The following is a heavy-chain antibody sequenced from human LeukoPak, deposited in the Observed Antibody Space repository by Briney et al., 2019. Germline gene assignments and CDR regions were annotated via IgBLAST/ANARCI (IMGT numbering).Heavy chain of an antibody. CDR3: ARDHGITGTTDYFDY. CDR1: GGTFNSYA. Sequence: GASVKVSCKASGGTFNSYASSWVRQAPAEGREGMGRIIPILGIANYAQKFQGRVTITADKSTSTAYMELSSLRSEDTAVYYCARDHGITGTTDYFDYWGQGTLVTVSS. J-gene: IGHJ4*02. V-gene: IGHV1-69*04. D-gene: IGHD1-7*01. CDR2: IIPILGIA.